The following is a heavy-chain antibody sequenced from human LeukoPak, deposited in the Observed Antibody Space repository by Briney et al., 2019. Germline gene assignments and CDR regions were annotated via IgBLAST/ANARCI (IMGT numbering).Heavy chain of an antibody. CDR1: GFTFSSYA. CDR2: ISYDGSNK. Sequence: GGSLRLSCAASGFTFSSYAMHWVRQAPGKGLEWVAVISYDGSNKYYADSVKGRFTISRDNSKNTLYLQMNSLRAEDTTVYYCARGNQLVNGMDVWGQGTTVTVSS. V-gene: IGHV3-30-3*01. D-gene: IGHD6-6*01. CDR3: ARGNQLVNGMDV. J-gene: IGHJ6*02.